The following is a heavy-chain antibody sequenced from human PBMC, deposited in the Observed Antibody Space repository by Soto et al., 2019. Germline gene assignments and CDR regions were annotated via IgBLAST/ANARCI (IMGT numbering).Heavy chain of an antibody. V-gene: IGHV3-7*01. J-gene: IGHJ3*02. CDR1: GFTFSSYW. D-gene: IGHD3-3*01. CDR3: ARDDFWGGYSHAFDI. Sequence: GGSLRLSCAASGFTFSSYWMSWVRQAPGKGLEWVANIKQDGSEKYYVDSVKGRFTISRDNAKNSLYLQMNSLRAEDTAVYYCARDDFWGGYSHAFDIWGQGTMVTVSS. CDR2: IKQDGSEK.